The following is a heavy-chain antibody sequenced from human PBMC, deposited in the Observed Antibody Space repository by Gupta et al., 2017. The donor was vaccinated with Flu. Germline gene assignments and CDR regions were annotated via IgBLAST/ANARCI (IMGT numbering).Heavy chain of an antibody. Sequence: EVQMVESGGGLVLPGGSLRLTCATSGFAFSNLWMHWVRQVPGKGLTGVSEINDDGSITTYAPSVKGRFTISRDNAMNTLYLQMNSLTADDSAVYYCTALAAPTDYWGQGTLVTVSS. CDR3: TALAAPTDY. CDR2: INDDGSIT. D-gene: IGHD6-6*01. V-gene: IGHV3-74*01. CDR1: GFAFSNLW. J-gene: IGHJ4*02.